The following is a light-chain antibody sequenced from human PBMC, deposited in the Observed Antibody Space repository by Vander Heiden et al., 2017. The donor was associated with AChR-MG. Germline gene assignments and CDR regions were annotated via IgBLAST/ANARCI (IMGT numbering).Light chain of an antibody. J-gene: IGKJ5*01. CDR3: QQCGSSLPIT. V-gene: IGKV3-20*01. CDR1: QRVGSSY. Sequence: IVSTHSPATLSLCPGERATLSCRASQRVGSSYLAWYQQKPGQAPRLLIYGASSRVTGIPDRFSGSGSGTDFTLTISRLEPEDFAVYYCQQCGSSLPITFGQGTQLEIK. CDR2: GAS.